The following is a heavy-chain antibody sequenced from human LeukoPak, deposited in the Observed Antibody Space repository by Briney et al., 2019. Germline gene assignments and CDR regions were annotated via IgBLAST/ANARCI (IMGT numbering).Heavy chain of an antibody. CDR3: AKGGRSSSWYYLLDY. CDR1: GFSVSSNY. V-gene: IGHV3-23*01. CDR2: ISGSGGST. J-gene: IGHJ4*02. Sequence: PGGSLRLSCAASGFSVSSNYLTWVRQAPGKGPEWVSGISGSGGSTNYADSVKGRFTISRDNSKNTLYLQMNSLRAEDTAVYYCAKGGRSSSWYYLLDYWGQGTLVTVSS. D-gene: IGHD6-13*01.